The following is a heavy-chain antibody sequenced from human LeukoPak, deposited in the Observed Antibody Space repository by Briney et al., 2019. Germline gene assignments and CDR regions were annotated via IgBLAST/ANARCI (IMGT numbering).Heavy chain of an antibody. CDR1: GYSFTSYW. V-gene: IGHV5-51*01. CDR3: ARQRGLRITIFGVDSNWFDP. Sequence: GESLKISCKGSGYSFTSYWIGWVRQMPGKGREWMGIIYPGDSDTRYSPSFQGQVTISADKSISTAYLQWSSLKASDTAMYYCARQRGLRITIFGVDSNWFDPWGQGTLVTVSS. J-gene: IGHJ5*02. D-gene: IGHD3-3*01. CDR2: IYPGDSDT.